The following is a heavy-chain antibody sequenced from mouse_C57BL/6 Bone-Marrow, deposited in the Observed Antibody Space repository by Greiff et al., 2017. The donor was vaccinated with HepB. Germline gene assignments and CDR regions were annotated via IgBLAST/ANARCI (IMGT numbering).Heavy chain of an antibody. J-gene: IGHJ1*03. V-gene: IGHV3-8*01. CDR2: ISYSGST. Sequence: EVKVEESGPGLAKPSQTLSLTCSVTGYSITSDYWNWIRKFPGHKLEYMGYISYSGSTYYNPSLKSRISITRDTSKNQYYLQLNSVTTEDTATYYCARWITTVVATRYFDVWGTGTTVTVSS. D-gene: IGHD1-1*01. CDR1: GYSITSDY. CDR3: ARWITTVVATRYFDV.